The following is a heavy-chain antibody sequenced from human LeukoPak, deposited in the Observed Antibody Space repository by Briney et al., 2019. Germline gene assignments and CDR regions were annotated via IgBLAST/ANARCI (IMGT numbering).Heavy chain of an antibody. V-gene: IGHV3-7*03. D-gene: IGHD3-3*01. CDR1: GFTFSSYG. CDR2: IKQDGSEK. CDR3: ARKSYYGAFDI. Sequence: GSLRLSCAASGFTFSSYGMHWVRQAPGKGLEWVANIKQDGSEKYYVDSVKGRFTISRDNAKNSLYLQMNSLRAEDTAVYYCARKSYYGAFDIWGQGTMVTVSS. J-gene: IGHJ3*02.